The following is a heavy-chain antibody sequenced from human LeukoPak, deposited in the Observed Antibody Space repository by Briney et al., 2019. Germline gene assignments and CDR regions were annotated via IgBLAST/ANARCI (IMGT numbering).Heavy chain of an antibody. D-gene: IGHD6-19*01. CDR3: ARSPSSGWQNDAFDI. Sequence: GGSLRLSCAASGFTVSSNYMSWVRQAPGKGLEWVSVIYSGGSTYYADSVKGRFTISRDNSKNTLYLQMNSLRAEDTAVYYCARSPSSGWQNDAFDIWGQGTMVTVSS. J-gene: IGHJ3*02. CDR1: GFTVSSNY. CDR2: IYSGGST. V-gene: IGHV3-53*01.